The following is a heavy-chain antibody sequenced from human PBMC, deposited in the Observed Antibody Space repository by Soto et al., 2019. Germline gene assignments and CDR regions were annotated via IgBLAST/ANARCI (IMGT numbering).Heavy chain of an antibody. D-gene: IGHD3-16*01. J-gene: IGHJ6*02. Sequence: GESLKISCKGSGYTFATYWIGWVRQMPGKGLEWMGILYPADSDTRYSPSFQGQVTISADKSISTAYLQWSSLKASDTATYYCARHWGLYSRMDVWGQGTTVTVSS. CDR3: ARHWGLYSRMDV. CDR1: GYTFATYW. CDR2: LYPADSDT. V-gene: IGHV5-51*01.